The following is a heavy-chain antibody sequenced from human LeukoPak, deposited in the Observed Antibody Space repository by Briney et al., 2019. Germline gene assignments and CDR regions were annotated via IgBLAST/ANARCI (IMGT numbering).Heavy chain of an antibody. CDR1: GGSISSGDYY. Sequence: SETLSLTCTVSGGSISSGDYYWSWIRQPPGKGLEWIGYIYYSGSTNYNPSLKSRVTISVDTSKNQFSLKLSSVTAADTAVYYCARAICPYSGGSCYSYYYYGMDVWGQGTTVTVSS. D-gene: IGHD2-15*01. J-gene: IGHJ6*02. CDR3: ARAICPYSGGSCYSYYYYGMDV. V-gene: IGHV4-61*08. CDR2: IYYSGST.